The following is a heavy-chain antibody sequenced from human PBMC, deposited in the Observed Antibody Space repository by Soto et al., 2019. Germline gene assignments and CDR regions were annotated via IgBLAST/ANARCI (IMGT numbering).Heavy chain of an antibody. V-gene: IGHV1-24*01. CDR3: ATQARITGRYWYFDL. J-gene: IGHJ2*01. D-gene: IGHD1-20*01. CDR1: GYTLTELS. CDR2: FDPEDGET. Sequence: ASVKVSCKVSGYTLTELSMHWVRQAPGKGLEWMGGFDPEDGETIYAQKFQGRVTMTEDTSTDTAYMELSSLRSEDTAVYYCATQARITGRYWYFDLWGRGTLVTVSS.